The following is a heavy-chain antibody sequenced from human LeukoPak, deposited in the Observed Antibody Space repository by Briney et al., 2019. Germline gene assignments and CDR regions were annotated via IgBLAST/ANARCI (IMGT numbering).Heavy chain of an antibody. CDR2: IYYSGST. Sequence: PSQTLSLTCTVSGGSISSGGYYWSWIRQHPGKGLEWIGYIYYSGSTYYNPSLKSRVTISVDTSKNQFSLKLSSVTAADTAVYYCARGQVFGLAAANDYWGQGTLVTVSS. J-gene: IGHJ4*02. D-gene: IGHD6-13*01. CDR1: GGSISSGGYY. CDR3: ARGQVFGLAAANDY. V-gene: IGHV4-31*03.